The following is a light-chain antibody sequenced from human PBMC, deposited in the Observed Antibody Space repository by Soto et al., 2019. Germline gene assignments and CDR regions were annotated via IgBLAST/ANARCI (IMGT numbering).Light chain of an antibody. CDR1: QSISNTY. CDR2: GAS. CDR3: QQYATSPLT. J-gene: IGKJ4*01. Sequence: IVLTQSPGTLSLSLGERASLSCRASQSISNTYLAWYQQKPGQAPRLLIYGASSRATGIPERFSGSGSGTDFTLTISRLEPEDFAVYYCQQYATSPLTFGGGTKVEIK. V-gene: IGKV3-20*01.